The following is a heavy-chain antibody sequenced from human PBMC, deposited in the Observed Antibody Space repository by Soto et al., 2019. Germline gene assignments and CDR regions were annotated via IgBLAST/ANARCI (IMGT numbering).Heavy chain of an antibody. J-gene: IGHJ6*02. CDR3: AGQRFCYGMDV. CDR2: IYYSGST. CDR1: GGSISSAYYY. D-gene: IGHD3-16*01. Sequence: QVQLQESGPGLVKPSQTLSLTCTVSGGSISSAYYYWCWLRQPPGKGLEWIGYIYYSGSTYYNPALKGRVTFSVDTSTNQFSLKLWSVTGADTAVYYCAGQRFCYGMDVWGQGTTVPVAS. V-gene: IGHV4-30-4*01.